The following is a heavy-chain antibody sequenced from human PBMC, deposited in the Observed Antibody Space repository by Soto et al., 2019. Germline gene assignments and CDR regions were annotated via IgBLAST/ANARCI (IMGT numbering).Heavy chain of an antibody. J-gene: IGHJ6*02. D-gene: IGHD3-10*01. CDR1: GYTFISYG. V-gene: IGHV1-18*01. CDR2: ISAYNGNT. Sequence: GASVKVSCKASGYTFISYGIAWVRQAPGQGLEWMGWISAYNGNTNYAQKLQGRVTMTTDTSTSTAYMELRSLRSDDTAVYYCARDRRIAMVRGGAAYYYYYGMDVWGQGTTVTVSS. CDR3: ARDRRIAMVRGGAAYYYYYGMDV.